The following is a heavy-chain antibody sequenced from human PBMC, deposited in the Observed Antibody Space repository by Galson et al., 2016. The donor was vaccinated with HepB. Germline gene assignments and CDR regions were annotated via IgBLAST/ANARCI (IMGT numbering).Heavy chain of an antibody. Sequence: SLRLSCAASGFMFNAYAMHWVRQAPGKGLEYVASLEGNGGRTQMANSVKGRFTISRDNSKNTVYLQMTSLTTEDTAVYHCVNGGTTTWPPNWFDTWGQGSRVIVSS. CDR1: GFMFNAYA. D-gene: IGHD4-23*01. CDR3: VNGGTTTWPPNWFDT. CDR2: LEGNGGRT. J-gene: IGHJ5*02. V-gene: IGHV3-64D*06.